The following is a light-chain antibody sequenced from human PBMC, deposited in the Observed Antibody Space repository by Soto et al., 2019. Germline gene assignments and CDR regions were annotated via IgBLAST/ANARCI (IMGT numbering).Light chain of an antibody. Sequence: MVLTQSPATLSLSPGERATLSCRASQSVTNYVAWYQQKPGQAPRLLIYDASNMATGIPARFSGSGSGTDFPLNISSLEHEDFGVYYWKQRDDLYTFGQGTTLQIK. CDR2: DAS. CDR3: KQRDDLYT. V-gene: IGKV3-11*01. CDR1: QSVTNY. J-gene: IGKJ2*01.